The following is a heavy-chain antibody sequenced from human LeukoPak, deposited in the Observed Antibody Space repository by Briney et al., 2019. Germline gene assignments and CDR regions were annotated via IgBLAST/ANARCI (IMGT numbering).Heavy chain of an antibody. D-gene: IGHD5-24*01. V-gene: IGHV3-7*03. J-gene: IGHJ4*02. CDR2: IKQDGSEK. Sequence: GGSLRLSCAASGFTFSSYWMSWVRQAPGKGLEWVANIKQDGSEKYYVDSVKGRFTISRDNSKNTLFLQMNSLRAEDTAVYYCARSGSNRFDYWGQGTLVTVSS. CDR1: GFTFSSYW. CDR3: ARSGSNRFDY.